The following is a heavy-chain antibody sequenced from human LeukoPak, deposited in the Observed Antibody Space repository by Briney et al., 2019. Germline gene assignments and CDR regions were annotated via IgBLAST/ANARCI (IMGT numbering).Heavy chain of an antibody. V-gene: IGHV4-59*12. J-gene: IGHJ4*02. CDR1: GGSISSYY. CDR2: IYHSGDT. CDR3: AREIGATIPKFDY. Sequence: PSETLSLTCTDSGGSISSYYWSWIRQPPGKGLEWIWTIYHSGDTYYNPSLKSRVTISVDTSKNQFSLKLSSVTAADTAVYYCAREIGATIPKFDYWGQGTLVTVSS. D-gene: IGHD5-12*01.